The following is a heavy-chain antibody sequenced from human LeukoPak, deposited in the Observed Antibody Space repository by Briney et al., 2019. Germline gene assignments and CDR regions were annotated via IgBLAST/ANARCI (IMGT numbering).Heavy chain of an antibody. CDR1: GFTFGDYA. J-gene: IGHJ4*02. Sequence: GGSPRLSCTASGFTFGDYAMSWVRQAPGKGLEWVGFIRGKAYGGATEYAASVKGRFTISRDDSKSITYLQMHSLKIEDTAVYYCTRVTLDYWGQGTRVTVSS. CDR3: TRVTLDY. V-gene: IGHV3-49*04. CDR2: IRGKAYGGAT.